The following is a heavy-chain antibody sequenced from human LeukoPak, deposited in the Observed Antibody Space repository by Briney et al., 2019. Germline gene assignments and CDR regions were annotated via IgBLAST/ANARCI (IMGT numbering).Heavy chain of an antibody. CDR1: GFTFGTYW. D-gene: IGHD2-15*01. V-gene: IGHV3-7*01. CDR3: ARARYCSSGNCYKDY. Sequence: GGSLRLSCAASGFTFGTYWMSWVRQAPGKGLEWVANINGDGSEKYFAGSVKGRFTISRDNARNSLSLQMNSLRAEDTAVYYCARARYCSSGNCYKDYWGQGSLVTVSS. J-gene: IGHJ4*02. CDR2: INGDGSEK.